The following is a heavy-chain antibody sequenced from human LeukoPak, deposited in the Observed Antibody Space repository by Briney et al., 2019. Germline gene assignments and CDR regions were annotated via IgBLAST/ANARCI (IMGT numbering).Heavy chain of an antibody. J-gene: IGHJ4*02. Sequence: PSETLSLTCAVYGGSFSGYYWSWIRQPPGKGLEWIGEINHSGSTNYNPSLKSRVTISVDTSKNQFSLKLSSVTAADTAVYYCARGRATAMVTFRSSPFDYWGQGTLVTVSS. V-gene: IGHV4-34*01. CDR2: INHSGST. CDR1: GGSFSGYY. D-gene: IGHD5-18*01. CDR3: ARGRATAMVTFRSSPFDY.